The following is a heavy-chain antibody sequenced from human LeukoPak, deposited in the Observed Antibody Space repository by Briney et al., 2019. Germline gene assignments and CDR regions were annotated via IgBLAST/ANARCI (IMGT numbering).Heavy chain of an antibody. CDR1: GGTFSSHG. D-gene: IGHD3-3*01. J-gene: IGHJ4*02. CDR2: IIPILDTP. CDR3: ASGSGTYHHQGY. V-gene: IGHV1-69*04. Sequence: GASVKVSCKASGGTFSSHGFTWVRQAPGQGLEWMGRIIPILDTPNYAQKFQGRLTITADKSTSTAYMELSNLSSEDTAVYYCASGSGTYHHQGYWGQGTLVTVSS.